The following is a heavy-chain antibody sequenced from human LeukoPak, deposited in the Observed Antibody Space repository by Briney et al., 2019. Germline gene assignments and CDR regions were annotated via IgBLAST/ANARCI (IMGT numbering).Heavy chain of an antibody. V-gene: IGHV4-34*01. CDR2: INHSGST. D-gene: IGHD1-26*01. CDR1: GGSFSGYY. J-gene: IGHJ4*02. Sequence: SETLSLTCAVYGGSFSGYYWSWIRQPPGKGLEWIGEINHSGSTNYNPSLKSRVTISVDTSKNQFSLKLSSVTAADTAVYYCARGRFRSGSYQKYYFDYWAREPWSPSPQ. CDR3: ARGRFRSGSYQKYYFDY.